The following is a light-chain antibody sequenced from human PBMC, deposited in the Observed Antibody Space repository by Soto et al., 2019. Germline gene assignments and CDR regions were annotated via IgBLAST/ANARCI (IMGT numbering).Light chain of an antibody. J-gene: IGLJ2*01. CDR2: EVS. Sequence: QSVLTQPPSASGSPGQSVTISCTGTSSDVGGYNYVSWYQQHPGKAPKLLLYEVSRRPSGVPDRFSGSKSGNTASLTVSGLQAEDEADYYCSSYARSINVLFGGGTKVTVL. V-gene: IGLV2-8*01. CDR1: SSDVGGYNY. CDR3: SSYARSINVL.